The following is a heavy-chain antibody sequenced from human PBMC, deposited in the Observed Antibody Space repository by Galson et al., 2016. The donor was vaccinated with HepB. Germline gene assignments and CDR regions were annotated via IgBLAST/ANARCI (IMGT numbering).Heavy chain of an antibody. CDR3: AKVLGAGYCGGSSCAMDV. Sequence: SLRLSCAASGFTFSSYAMSWVRQAPGTGLEWVSTISSRGGSTYFVDSVQGRFTISRDNSKNTLYLQMNSLRAEDTAVHYCAKVLGAGYCGGSSCAMDVWGQGTTVTVSS. V-gene: IGHV3-23*01. CDR2: ISSRGGST. D-gene: IGHD2-15*01. CDR1: GFTFSSYA. J-gene: IGHJ6*02.